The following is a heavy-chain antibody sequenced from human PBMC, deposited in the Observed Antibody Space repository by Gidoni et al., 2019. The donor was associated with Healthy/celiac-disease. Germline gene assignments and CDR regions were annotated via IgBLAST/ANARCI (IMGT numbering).Heavy chain of an antibody. CDR1: GFTCCIYA. V-gene: IGHV3-30*01. D-gene: IGHD6-13*01. CDR3: ARGGREPYSSSWHGWGY. CDR2: ISDDGSNK. Sequence: QVPLVESGGGVVQPGRSLRPSCAASGFTCCIYAMHWVRQDPGKGLEWGAVISDDGSNKYYADYVKGRFTISRDNSKNTLYLQMNSLRAEDTAVYYCARGGREPYSSSWHGWGYWGQGTLVTVSS. J-gene: IGHJ4*02.